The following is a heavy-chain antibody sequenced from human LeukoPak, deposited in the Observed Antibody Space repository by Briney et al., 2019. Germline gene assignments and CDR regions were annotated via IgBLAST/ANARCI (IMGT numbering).Heavy chain of an antibody. V-gene: IGHV3-53*01. CDR2: IYSGGNT. CDR3: ARDPTGASV. Sequence: GGSLRLSCAASGFSVSNNYMSWVRQAPGKGLEWISVIYSGGNTYYVDSVKGRFIISRDNSKNTVFLQMNALTDEDTAAYYCARDPTGASVWGKGTTVTVSS. J-gene: IGHJ6*04. D-gene: IGHD1-14*01. CDR1: GFSVSNNY.